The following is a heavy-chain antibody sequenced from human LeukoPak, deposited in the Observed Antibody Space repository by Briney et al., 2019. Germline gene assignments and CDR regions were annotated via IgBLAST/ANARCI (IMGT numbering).Heavy chain of an antibody. CDR2: IFSDGIRK. Sequence: PGGSLRLSCATSGXTFSTYGMEWVRQAPGKGLEWVAIIFSDGIRKYYADSVKGRFTISRDNAKDSLYLQMNSLRAEDTALYYCARDRRRDGNNYLDYWGQGALVTVSS. CDR3: ARDRRRDGNNYLDY. CDR1: GXTFSTYG. D-gene: IGHD5-24*01. J-gene: IGHJ4*02. V-gene: IGHV3-30*12.